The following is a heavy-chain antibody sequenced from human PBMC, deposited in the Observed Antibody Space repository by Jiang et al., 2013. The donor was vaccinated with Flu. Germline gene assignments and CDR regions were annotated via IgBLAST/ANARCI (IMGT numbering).Heavy chain of an antibody. V-gene: IGHV1-46*01. J-gene: IGHJ4*02. Sequence: SGAEVKKPGASVKVSCKASGYTFTSYYMHWVRQAPGQGLEWMGIINPSGGSTSYAQKFQGRVTMTRDTSTSTVYMELSSLRSEDTAVYYCARVGSRGYYDSSGTIDYWGQGTLVTVSS. CDR3: ARVGSRGYYDSSGTIDY. D-gene: IGHD3-22*01. CDR1: GYTFTSYY. CDR2: INPSGGST.